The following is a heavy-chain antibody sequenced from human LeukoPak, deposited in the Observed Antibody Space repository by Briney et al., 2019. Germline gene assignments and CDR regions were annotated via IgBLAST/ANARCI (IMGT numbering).Heavy chain of an antibody. V-gene: IGHV3-11*01. D-gene: IGHD3-22*01. CDR2: ISSSGSTI. CDR3: ARDTGSYYDSNLWFDP. CDR1: GFTFSDYY. Sequence: PGGSLRLSCAASGFTFSDYYMSWIRQAPGKGLEWVSYISSSGSTIYYADSVKGRFTISRGNAKNSLYLQMNSLRAEDTAVYYCARDTGSYYDSNLWFDPWGQGTLVTVSS. J-gene: IGHJ5*02.